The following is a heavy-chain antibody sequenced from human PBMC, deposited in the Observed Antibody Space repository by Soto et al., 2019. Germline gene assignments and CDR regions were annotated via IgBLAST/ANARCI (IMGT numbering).Heavy chain of an antibody. CDR2: INPKSRGT. CDR3: ARVTLKAGNWFDP. Sequence: GASVKVSCKXSGYTFTDYFIHWVRQAPGQGFEWMGWINPKSRGTNYAQKFQGRVTMTRDTSNSTAYMELRGLTSDDTAVYYCARVTLKAGNWFDPWGQGTLVTVSS. CDR1: GYTFTDYF. V-gene: IGHV1-2*02. J-gene: IGHJ5*02.